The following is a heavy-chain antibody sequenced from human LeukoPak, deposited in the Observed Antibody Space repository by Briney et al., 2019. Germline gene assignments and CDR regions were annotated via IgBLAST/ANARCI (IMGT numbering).Heavy chain of an antibody. CDR3: ARVGLYDVGD. V-gene: IGHV1-8*01. CDR1: GYPFTNFD. D-gene: IGHD5/OR15-5a*01. J-gene: IGHJ4*02. Sequence: ASVKVSCKAAGYPFTNFDINWVRQVTGRRLEWVGWMNPASGNTGYAQKFRGRVTLTSDTSISTAYMELSSLTSDDTAVYFCARVGLYDVGDWGQGTLVTVSS. CDR2: MNPASGNT.